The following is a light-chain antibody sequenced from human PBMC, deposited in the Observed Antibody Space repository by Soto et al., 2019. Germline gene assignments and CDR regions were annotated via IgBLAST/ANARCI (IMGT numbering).Light chain of an antibody. CDR2: GSS. Sequence: EIVLTQSPGTLSLSPGERATLSCRASQSVSSYLAWLQQKPGQPPRLLISGSSIRATGIPKRFSGSASGTNFTLTISSLEPEDFAVFYCQQYGSSPFTFGPGTKVDI. V-gene: IGKV3-20*01. J-gene: IGKJ3*01. CDR1: QSVSSY. CDR3: QQYGSSPFT.